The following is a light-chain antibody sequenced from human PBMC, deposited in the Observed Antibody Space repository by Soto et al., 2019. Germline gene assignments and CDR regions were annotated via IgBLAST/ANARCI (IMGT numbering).Light chain of an antibody. Sequence: EIVLTQSPATLSLSPGERATVSCRASQSVYGLLAWFQQKPGQVPRLLIYDAATRATGIPARFSGSGYGTDFTLTISSLEPEDFAVYFCQQRATLWTFGQGTRVQIK. CDR2: DAA. CDR1: QSVYGL. CDR3: QQRATLWT. J-gene: IGKJ1*01. V-gene: IGKV3-11*01.